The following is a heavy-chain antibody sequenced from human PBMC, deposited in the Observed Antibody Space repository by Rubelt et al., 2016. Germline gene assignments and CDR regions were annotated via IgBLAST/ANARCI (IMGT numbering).Heavy chain of an antibody. CDR1: GGSFSGYY. D-gene: IGHD5-24*01. CDR3: ARDTDVEMATVNFDY. Sequence: QVQLQQWGAGLLKPSETLSLTCAVYGGSFSGYYWSWIRQPPGKGLEWIGYIYYSGSTNYNPSLKSRVTISVDTSKNQFSLKLSSVTAADTAVYYCARDTDVEMATVNFDYWGQGTLVTVSS. CDR2: IYYSGST. J-gene: IGHJ4*02. V-gene: IGHV4-34*11.